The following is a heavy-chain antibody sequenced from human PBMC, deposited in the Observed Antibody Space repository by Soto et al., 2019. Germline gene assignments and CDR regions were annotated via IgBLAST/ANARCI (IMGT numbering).Heavy chain of an antibody. CDR3: ARSLVVAAGLHGFDF. Sequence: EVQLVESGGGLVQPGGSLRLSCAASGFTVSSNYMNWVRQAPGKGLEWVSLIYTGGNTYYAASVKGRFTISRHNPNNKLFLQLTSSRVEDTAVYCCARSLVVAAGLHGFDFWGHGTMVTVSS. D-gene: IGHD2-15*01. CDR2: IYTGGNT. CDR1: GFTVSSNY. J-gene: IGHJ3*01. V-gene: IGHV3-53*04.